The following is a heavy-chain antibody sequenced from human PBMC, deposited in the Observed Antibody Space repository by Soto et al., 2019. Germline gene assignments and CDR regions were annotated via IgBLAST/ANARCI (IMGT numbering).Heavy chain of an antibody. CDR2: IIPILGIA. D-gene: IGHD3-3*01. Sequence: QVQLVQSGAEVKKPGSSVKVSCKASGGTFSSYTIIWVRQAPGQGLEWMGRIIPILGIANYAQKFQGRVTITADKSTSTAYMELSSLRSEDTAVYYCAMSVSSVLRFLEWLAYFDYWGQGTLVTVSS. CDR3: AMSVSSVLRFLEWLAYFDY. J-gene: IGHJ4*02. V-gene: IGHV1-69*02. CDR1: GGTFSSYT.